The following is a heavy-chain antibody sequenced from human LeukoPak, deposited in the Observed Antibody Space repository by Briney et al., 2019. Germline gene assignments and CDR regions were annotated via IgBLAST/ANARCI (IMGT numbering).Heavy chain of an antibody. CDR3: ARWGGYDSSGYYEVDY. CDR1: GFTFSSYS. CDR2: ISSSSSYI. J-gene: IGHJ4*02. D-gene: IGHD3-22*01. Sequence: GGSLRLSCAASGFTFSSYSMNWVRQAPGKGLEWVSSISSSSSYIYYADSVKGRFTISRDTAKNSLYLQMNSLRAEDTAVYYCARWGGYDSSGYYEVDYWGQGTLVTVSS. V-gene: IGHV3-21*01.